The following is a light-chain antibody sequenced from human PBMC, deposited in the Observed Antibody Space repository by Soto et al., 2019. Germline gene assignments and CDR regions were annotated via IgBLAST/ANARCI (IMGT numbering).Light chain of an antibody. V-gene: IGKV3-20*01. CDR1: QSLSNRY. J-gene: IGKJ3*01. CDR2: GAS. CDR3: HHYYNSPPFP. Sequence: EILLTQSPGTLSLSPGERAILSCRASQSLSNRYLAWYQQMPGRAPRLLIHGASSRAAGIPDRVSGSGSGTDFTLTINRLEPEDFAVYYCHHYYNSPPFPFGPGTRVDI.